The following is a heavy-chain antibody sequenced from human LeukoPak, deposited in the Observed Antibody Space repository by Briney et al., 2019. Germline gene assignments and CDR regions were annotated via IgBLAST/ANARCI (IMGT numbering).Heavy chain of an antibody. Sequence: GGSLRLSCAASGFTFSSYGMHWVRQAPGKGLEWVTFIRYDGSNKYYAESVKGRFTISRDNSKNTLYLQMNSLRGKDTAVYYCAKAQYYYDTSGVYYFDYWGQGTLVTVSS. J-gene: IGHJ4*02. CDR3: AKAQYYYDTSGVYYFDY. D-gene: IGHD3-22*01. CDR1: GFTFSSYG. CDR2: IRYDGSNK. V-gene: IGHV3-30*02.